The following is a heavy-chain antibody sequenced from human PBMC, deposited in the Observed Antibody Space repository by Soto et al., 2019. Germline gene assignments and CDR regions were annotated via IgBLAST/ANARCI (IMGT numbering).Heavy chain of an antibody. CDR2: IIPIPGTA. D-gene: IGHD2-2*01. CDR3: ARAQGSSTSLEIYYYYYYGMDV. CDR1: GGTFGSYA. J-gene: IGHJ6*02. Sequence: QVQLVQSGAEVKKPGSSVKVSCKASGGTFGSYAISWVRQAPGQGLEWMGGIIPIPGTANYAQKFQGRVTSAADESTSTAYMEPSRLRSEATGVDYCARAQGSSTSLEIYYYYYYGMDVWGPGTRVTVSS. V-gene: IGHV1-69*01.